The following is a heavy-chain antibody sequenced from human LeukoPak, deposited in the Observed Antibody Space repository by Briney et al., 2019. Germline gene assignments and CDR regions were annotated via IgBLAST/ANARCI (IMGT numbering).Heavy chain of an antibody. V-gene: IGHV3-30*02. CDR1: GFNFGSCG. J-gene: IGHJ4*02. CDR3: AKNDVYSGYDLYPVVH. D-gene: IGHD3-22*01. CDR2: IRYGETDK. Sequence: GGSLRLSCAAPGFNFGSCGMHWIPQAPGKGLEWVAFIRYGETDKYYAESVKGRFPIPRDNYNNTVDVQMNSLRTEDMSVYYCAKNDVYSGYDLYPVVHWGQGTMVTVCS.